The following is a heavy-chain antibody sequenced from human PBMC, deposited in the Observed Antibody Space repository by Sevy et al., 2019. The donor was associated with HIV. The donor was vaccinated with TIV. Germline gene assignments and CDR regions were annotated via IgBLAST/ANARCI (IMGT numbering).Heavy chain of an antibody. V-gene: IGHV4-34*01. Sequence: SETLSLTCAVYGGSFSGYYWSWIRQPPGKGLEWIGEINHSGSTNYNPSLKRRVTISVDTSKNQFSLKRSSVTAADTAVYYCARGFPRQTGTYCGGDCPPNVWGQGTTVTVSS. CDR2: INHSGST. CDR3: ARGFPRQTGTYCGGDCPPNV. CDR1: GGSFSGYY. D-gene: IGHD2-21*01. J-gene: IGHJ6*02.